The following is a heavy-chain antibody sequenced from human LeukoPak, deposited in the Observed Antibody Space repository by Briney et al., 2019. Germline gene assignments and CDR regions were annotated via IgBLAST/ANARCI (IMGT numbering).Heavy chain of an antibody. D-gene: IGHD4-23*01. CDR1: GGSISTYY. V-gene: IGHV4-59*08. CDR3: ARTSRGVYGGNSVYAFCI. J-gene: IGHJ3*02. CDR2: IYYSGST. Sequence: SETLSLTCTVSGGSISTYYWSWIRQPPGRGLEWIGYIYYSGSTNYNPSLKSRVTISVHTSKNQFSLKLSSVTAADTAVYYCARTSRGVYGGNSVYAFCIWGQGTVVTVSS.